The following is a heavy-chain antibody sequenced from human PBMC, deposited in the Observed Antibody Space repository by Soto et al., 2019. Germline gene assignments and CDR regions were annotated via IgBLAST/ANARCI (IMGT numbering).Heavy chain of an antibody. CDR1: GYTFTGYY. CDR2: INPNSGGT. D-gene: IGHD2-15*01. J-gene: IGHJ4*02. Sequence: QVQLVQSGAEVKKPGASVKVSCKASGYTFTGYYMHWVRQAPGQGLEWMGWINPNSGGTNSAQKFQGRVTMTRDTFISTAYMELSRLRSDDTAVDYCARDGCSGGSCYAFDYWGQGTLVTVSS. CDR3: ARDGCSGGSCYAFDY. V-gene: IGHV1-2*02.